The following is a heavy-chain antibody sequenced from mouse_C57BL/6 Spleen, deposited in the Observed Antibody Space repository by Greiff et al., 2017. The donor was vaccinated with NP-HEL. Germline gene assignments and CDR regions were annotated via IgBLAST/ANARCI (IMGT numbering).Heavy chain of an antibody. CDR3: ARHDYGSRAFDY. J-gene: IGHJ2*01. CDR1: GFTFSDYG. V-gene: IGHV5-15*01. D-gene: IGHD1-1*01. CDR2: ISNLAYSI. Sequence: EVKVVESGGGLVQPGGSLKLSCAASGFTFSDYGMAWVRQAPRKGPEWVAFISNLAYSIYYADTVTGRFTISRENAKNTLYLEMSSLRSEDTAMYYCARHDYGSRAFDYWGQGTTLTVSS.